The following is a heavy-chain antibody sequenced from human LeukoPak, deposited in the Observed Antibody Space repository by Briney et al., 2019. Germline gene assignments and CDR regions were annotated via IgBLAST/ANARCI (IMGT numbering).Heavy chain of an antibody. CDR1: GFTFSTYW. CDR3: AREFTGYGNTDY. V-gene: IGHV3-7*03. Sequence: GGSLRLSCSASGFTFSTYWMSWVRQAPGKGLEWVANIRSDGVEKYYVDSVRGRFTISTDTAKNTLYLQMNSLRADDTAVYYCAREFTGYGNTDYWGQGTLVTVSS. D-gene: IGHD5-12*01. J-gene: IGHJ4*02. CDR2: IRSDGVEK.